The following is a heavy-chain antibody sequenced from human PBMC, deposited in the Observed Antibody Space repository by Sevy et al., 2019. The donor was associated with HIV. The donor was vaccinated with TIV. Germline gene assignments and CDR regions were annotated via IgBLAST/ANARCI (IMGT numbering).Heavy chain of an antibody. D-gene: IGHD7-27*01. CDR2: ISDTGTST. J-gene: IGHJ4*02. Sequence: GGSLRLSCAASGFTFSTYSMTWVRQAPRKGLEWVSAISDTGTSTYYTDSVEGRFTISRDNSKSTLFLHMNSLRAEDTALYYCAKFAGDFPHFDFWGRGTLVTVSS. CDR1: GFTFSTYS. CDR3: AKFAGDFPHFDF. V-gene: IGHV3-23*01.